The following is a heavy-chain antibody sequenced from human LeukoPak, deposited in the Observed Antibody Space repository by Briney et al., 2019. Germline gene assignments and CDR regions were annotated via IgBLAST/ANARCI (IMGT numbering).Heavy chain of an antibody. J-gene: IGHJ4*02. V-gene: IGHV1-3*01. D-gene: IGHD4-17*01. CDR1: GYTFTSYA. CDR3: ARAPMTTVTLFDY. CDR2: INAGNGNT. Sequence: ASVKVSCKASGYTFTSYAMHWVRQAPGQRLEWMGWINAGNGNTKYSQKFQGRVTTTRDTSASTAYMELSSLRSEDTAVYYCARAPMTTVTLFDYWGQGTLVTVSS.